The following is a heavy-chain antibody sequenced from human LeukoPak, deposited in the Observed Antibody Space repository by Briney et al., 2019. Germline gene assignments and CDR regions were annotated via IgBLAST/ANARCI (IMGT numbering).Heavy chain of an antibody. V-gene: IGHV1-18*01. CDR3: ARDLTTFGFSPDVFEI. CDR1: GYTFIEYG. Sequence: GASVKVSCKASGYTFIEYGISWVRQASGQGLEWMGWISAYNGKTKYADNLQGRVTMTTDTSTSTAFMELRSLRSDDTAVYYCARDLTTFGFSPDVFEIWGQGTMVTFSS. CDR2: ISAYNGKT. D-gene: IGHD3-3*01. J-gene: IGHJ3*02.